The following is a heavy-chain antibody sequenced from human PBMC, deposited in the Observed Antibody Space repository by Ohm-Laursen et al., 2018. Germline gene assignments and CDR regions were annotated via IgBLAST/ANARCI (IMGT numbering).Heavy chain of an antibody. D-gene: IGHD1-1*01. CDR1: GGSLRNYY. J-gene: IGHJ4*02. Sequence: TLSLTWPVSGGSLRNYYWSWIRQPPGKGLEWIGYIFYSGRTNYNPSLKSRVAISVDTSKNQFSLKLSSVTAADTAVYYCAKGTTDVDYWGQGTLVTVSS. CDR3: AKGTTDVDY. V-gene: IGHV4-59*01. CDR2: IFYSGRT.